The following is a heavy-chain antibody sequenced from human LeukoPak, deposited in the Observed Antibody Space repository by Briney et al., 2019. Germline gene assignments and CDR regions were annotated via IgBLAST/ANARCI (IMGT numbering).Heavy chain of an antibody. CDR3: AGGLAYCGGDCPEYFQH. CDR2: IYPGDSDT. Sequence: GESLKISCKGSGYRFTSYWIGWVRQMPGTGLEWMGFIYPGDSDTRYSPSFQGQVTISADKSMSTAYLQWSSLKASDTAMYYCAGGLAYCGGDCPEYFQHWGQGTLVTVSS. CDR1: GYRFTSYW. D-gene: IGHD2-21*02. J-gene: IGHJ1*01. V-gene: IGHV5-51*01.